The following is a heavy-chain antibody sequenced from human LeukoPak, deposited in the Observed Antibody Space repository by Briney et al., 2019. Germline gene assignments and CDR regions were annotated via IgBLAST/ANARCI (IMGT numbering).Heavy chain of an antibody. Sequence: GGSLRLSCAASGFTFSSYSMNWVRQAPGKGLEWVSSISSSSSYIYYADSVKGRFTISRDNAKSSLYLQMNSLRAEDTAVYYCARERYYYDSSGFDYWGQGILVTVSS. V-gene: IGHV3-21*01. CDR2: ISSSSSYI. J-gene: IGHJ4*02. CDR3: ARERYYYDSSGFDY. CDR1: GFTFSSYS. D-gene: IGHD3-22*01.